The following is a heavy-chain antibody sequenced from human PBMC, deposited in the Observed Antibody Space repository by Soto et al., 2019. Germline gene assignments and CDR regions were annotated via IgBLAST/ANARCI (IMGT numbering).Heavy chain of an antibody. D-gene: IGHD6-19*01. CDR2: INSDGSSA. V-gene: IGHV3-74*01. CDR3: ARAEYSGGPSALDI. CDR1: GFTFSSYW. Sequence: EVQVVESGGGLVQPGGSLRLSCAASGFTFSSYWLHWVRQAPGKGLVWVSRINSDGSSASYADSGKGRFTISRDNAKNTLYLQMNSLRVEDTAVYHCARAEYSGGPSALDIWGQGTMVTVSS. J-gene: IGHJ3*02.